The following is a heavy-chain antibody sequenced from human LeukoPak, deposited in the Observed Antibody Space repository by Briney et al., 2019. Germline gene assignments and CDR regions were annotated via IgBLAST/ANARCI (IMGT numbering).Heavy chain of an antibody. CDR3: AKDVRGGDPKSEPTDH. D-gene: IGHD3-10*02. CDR2: ISGNGRKT. V-gene: IGHV3-23*01. J-gene: IGHJ4*02. Sequence: PGGSLRLSCAASRFTFSYYAMSWVRRAPGKGLEWVSTISGNGRKTFYADSVKGRFTISRDNSKNTLSLQMNSLRAEDTAVYYCAKDVRGGDPKSEPTDHWGRGTLVIVS. CDR1: RFTFSYYA.